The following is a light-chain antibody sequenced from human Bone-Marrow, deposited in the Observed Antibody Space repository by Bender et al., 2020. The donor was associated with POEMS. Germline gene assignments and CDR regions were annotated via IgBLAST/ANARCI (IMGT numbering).Light chain of an antibody. CDR1: SSNIGAHA. CDR3: SSYASSNTLL. V-gene: IGLV1-44*01. Sequence: QSVLTQPPSASGTPGQRVTISCSGGSSNIGAHAVNWYQHLPGTAPKLLIYSSHRRPSEVPDRFSGSKSGNTASLTISGLQAEDEAEYYCSSYASSNTLLFGGGTKLTVL. J-gene: IGLJ3*02. CDR2: SSH.